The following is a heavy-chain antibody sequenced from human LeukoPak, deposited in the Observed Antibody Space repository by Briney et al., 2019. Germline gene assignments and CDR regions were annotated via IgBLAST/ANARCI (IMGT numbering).Heavy chain of an antibody. Sequence: GGSLRLSCAASGFTFSNYWMHWVRQGPGKGLMWVPRIKTDGSSATYADSVKGRFTISRDNAKNTLYLQMNSLRAEDTAVYYCARDRDYYDSSGLFDYWGQGTLVTVSS. CDR3: ARDRDYYDSSGLFDY. CDR1: GFTFSNYW. D-gene: IGHD3-22*01. J-gene: IGHJ4*02. V-gene: IGHV3-74*01. CDR2: IKTDGSSA.